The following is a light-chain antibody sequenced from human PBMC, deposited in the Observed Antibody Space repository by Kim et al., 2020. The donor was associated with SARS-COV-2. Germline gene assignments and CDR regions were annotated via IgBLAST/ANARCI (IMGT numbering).Light chain of an antibody. V-gene: IGLV1-44*01. CDR2: NNN. CDR3: AAWDNSLNAFVL. Sequence: QPVLSQPPSASGTPGQRVTISCSGSASNIGSNSVNWYQHLPEKAPKLLMYNNNQRPSGVPDRFSGSKSGTSASLAISGLQSEDEAVYYCAAWDNSLNAFVLFGGGTQLTVL. J-gene: IGLJ2*01. CDR1: ASNIGSNS.